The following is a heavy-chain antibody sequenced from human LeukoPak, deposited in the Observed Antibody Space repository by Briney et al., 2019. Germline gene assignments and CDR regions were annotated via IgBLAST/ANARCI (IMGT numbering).Heavy chain of an antibody. J-gene: IGHJ4*02. D-gene: IGHD3-9*01. CDR2: INAGNGNT. CDR1: GYTFTGYY. V-gene: IGHV1-3*03. CDR3: ARGYFDWFYDY. Sequence: ASVTVSCKASGYTFTGYYMHWVRQAPGQRLEWMGWINAGNGNTKYSQEFQGRVTITRDTSASTAYMELSSLRSEDMAVYYCARGYFDWFYDYWGQGTLVTVSS.